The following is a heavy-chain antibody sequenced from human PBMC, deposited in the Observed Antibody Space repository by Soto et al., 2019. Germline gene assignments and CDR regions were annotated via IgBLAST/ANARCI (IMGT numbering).Heavy chain of an antibody. CDR1: GYTFTGDY. CDR3: ARSRVNWNDVLVGY. Sequence: ASVKVSCKASGYTFTGDYMHWVRQAPGQGLEWMGWINPNSGGTNYAQKFQGRVTMTRDTSISTAYMELSRLRSDDTAVYYCARSRVNWNDVLVGYWGQGTLVTVSS. CDR2: INPNSGGT. D-gene: IGHD1-1*01. V-gene: IGHV1-2*02. J-gene: IGHJ4*02.